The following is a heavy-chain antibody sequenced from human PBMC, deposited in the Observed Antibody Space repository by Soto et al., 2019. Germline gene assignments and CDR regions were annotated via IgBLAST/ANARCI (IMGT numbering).Heavy chain of an antibody. Sequence: QVQLVQSGAEVKKPGASVKVSCKASGYTFTSYGINWVRQAPEQGLEWMGWISSYNGDTNYAQNLQGRVTMTTDTSTSTAYMELRSLRSDDTAVYYCAREDCNGGSCYFDYWGQGTLVTVSS. J-gene: IGHJ4*02. D-gene: IGHD2-15*01. CDR3: AREDCNGGSCYFDY. CDR2: ISSYNGDT. CDR1: GYTFTSYG. V-gene: IGHV1-18*01.